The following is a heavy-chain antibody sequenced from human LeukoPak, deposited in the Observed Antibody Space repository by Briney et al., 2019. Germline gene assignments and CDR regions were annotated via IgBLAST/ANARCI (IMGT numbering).Heavy chain of an antibody. V-gene: IGHV1-18*01. Sequence: ASVKVSCKASGYTFTSYGISWVRHAPGQGLEWMGWISGYNGNTNYEQRFQGRVTMTTDTSTSTAYMELTSLKSDDTAVYYCAREDEYGDYFDYWGQGTLVTVSS. CDR2: ISGYNGNT. CDR1: GYTFTSYG. D-gene: IGHD4-17*01. J-gene: IGHJ4*02. CDR3: AREDEYGDYFDY.